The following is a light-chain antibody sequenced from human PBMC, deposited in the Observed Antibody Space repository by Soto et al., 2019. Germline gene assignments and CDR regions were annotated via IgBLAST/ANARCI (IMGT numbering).Light chain of an antibody. CDR3: QSYDNSLSDYV. Sequence: QSVLTQPPSGSGAPGQRGTISCTGRSSNIGPANDVHWYQQLPGRAPTLLIYGNHNRPSGVPDRFSGSKSGTSASLAITGLQSEAEADYYWQSYDNSLSDYVFGTETKV. V-gene: IGLV1-40*01. J-gene: IGLJ1*01. CDR2: GNH. CDR1: SSNIGPAND.